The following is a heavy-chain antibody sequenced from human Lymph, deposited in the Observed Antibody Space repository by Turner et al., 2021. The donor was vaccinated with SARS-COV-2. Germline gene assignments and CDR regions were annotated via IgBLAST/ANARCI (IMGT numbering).Heavy chain of an antibody. J-gene: IGHJ6*02. Sequence: VQLVESGGGVVQPGRSLRLSCAASGFTFSTYVMHWVRQAPGKGLEWVALISYDGSNEYYADSVKGRFTISRDNSKNTVYLHMNSLRTEDTVMYYCARGHGGNYYYGMDVWGQGTTVTVSS. V-gene: IGHV3-30*04. D-gene: IGHD2-15*01. CDR1: GFTFSTYV. CDR3: ARGHGGNYYYGMDV. CDR2: ISYDGSNE.